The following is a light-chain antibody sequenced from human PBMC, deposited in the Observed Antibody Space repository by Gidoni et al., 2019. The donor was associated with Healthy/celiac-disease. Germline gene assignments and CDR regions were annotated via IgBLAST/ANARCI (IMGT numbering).Light chain of an antibody. CDR1: QRVSSY. Sequence: EIVLSPSPATLSLSPGERDTISCRVSQRVSSYLGWYQQKPVPAPRRLIDDAANRATGSTARFRGSGACTDFSLTISSREDEDVAVDYCQQRSNWPRVTFGPGTKVEIK. CDR2: DAA. V-gene: IGKV3-11*01. CDR3: QQRSNWPRVT. J-gene: IGKJ3*01.